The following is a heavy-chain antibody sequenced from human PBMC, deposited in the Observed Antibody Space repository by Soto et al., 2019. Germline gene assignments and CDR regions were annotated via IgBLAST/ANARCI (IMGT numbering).Heavy chain of an antibody. D-gene: IGHD6-13*01. CDR3: ARGKEQLYWFDP. CDR1: GGTFSSYA. CDR2: IIPIFGTA. V-gene: IGHV1-69*01. Sequence: SLKGSCKASGGTFSSYAISWVRQAPGQGLEWMGGIIPIFGTANYAQKFQGRVTITADESTSTAYMELSSLRSEDTAVYYCARGKEQLYWFDPWGQGTLVTVSS. J-gene: IGHJ5*02.